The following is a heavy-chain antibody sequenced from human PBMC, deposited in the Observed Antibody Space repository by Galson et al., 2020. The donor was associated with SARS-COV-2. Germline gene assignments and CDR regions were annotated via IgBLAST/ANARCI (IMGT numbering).Heavy chain of an antibody. J-gene: IGHJ3*02. CDR1: GFTFTNYA. V-gene: IGHV3-30*04. CDR2: ISHDAKIQ. CDR3: ARDVSGGASDI. Sequence: GGSLRLSCAASGFTFTNYAIHWVRQAPGKGLEWLTVISHDAKIQVYADSVKGRFTISRDNSENMVFLQMVSLRPDDTAVYYCARDVSGGASDIWGQGTMVTVSS. D-gene: IGHD1-26*01.